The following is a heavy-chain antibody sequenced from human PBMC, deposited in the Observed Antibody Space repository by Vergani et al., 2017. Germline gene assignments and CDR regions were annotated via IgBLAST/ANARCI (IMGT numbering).Heavy chain of an antibody. CDR1: GFTFNHYA. D-gene: IGHD5-24*01. CDR3: GRGSDNYN. CDR2: ISGSGGST. J-gene: IGHJ4*02. Sequence: EVQLLESGGDLVQPGGSLRLSCAASGFTFNHYAMNWVRQAPGKGLEWVSGISGSGGSTYYAGPVKGRFTISRDSSKNTLYLQLNSLSAGDTAVYYCGRGSDNYNWGQGTLVTVSS. V-gene: IGHV3-23*01.